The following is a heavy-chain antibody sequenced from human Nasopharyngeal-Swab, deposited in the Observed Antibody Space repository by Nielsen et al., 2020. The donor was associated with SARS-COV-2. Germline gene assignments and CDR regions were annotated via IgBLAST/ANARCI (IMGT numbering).Heavy chain of an antibody. Sequence: SETLSLTCTVSGGSISSGGYYWSWIRQHPGKGLEWIGYIYYSGSTYYNPSLKSRVTISVDTSKNQFSLKLSSVTAADTAVYYCAKDESGYYYDSSGYIDYWGQGTLVTVSS. CDR1: GGSISSGGYY. D-gene: IGHD3-22*01. CDR3: AKDESGYYYDSSGYIDY. CDR2: IYYSGST. J-gene: IGHJ4*02. V-gene: IGHV4-31*03.